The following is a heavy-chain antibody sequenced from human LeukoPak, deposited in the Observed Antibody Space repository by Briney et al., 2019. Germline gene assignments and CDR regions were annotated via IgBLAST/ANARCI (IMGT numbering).Heavy chain of an antibody. CDR3: ARGIVVVVAALDY. J-gene: IGHJ4*02. D-gene: IGHD2-15*01. CDR2: ISSSSSYI. Sequence: GGSLRLSCAASGFTFSSYSMNWVRQAPGKGLEWVSSISSSSSYIYYADSVKGRFTISRDNAKNSLYLQMSSLRAEDTAVYYCARGIVVVVAALDYWGQGTLVTVSS. V-gene: IGHV3-21*01. CDR1: GFTFSSYS.